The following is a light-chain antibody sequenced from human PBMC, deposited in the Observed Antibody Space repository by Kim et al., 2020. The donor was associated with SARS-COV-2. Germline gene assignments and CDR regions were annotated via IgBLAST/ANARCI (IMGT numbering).Light chain of an antibody. V-gene: IGLV2-14*03. CDR1: SSDVGAYNY. CDR2: DVT. Sequence: GQSVTISCAGTSSDVGAYNYVSWYQQHPGKAPKLMIYDVTNRPSGVYNRFSGSKSGNTASLSIAGLQAEDEADYYCSSYSSSSPHVFGTGTKVTVL. CDR3: SSYSSSSPHV. J-gene: IGLJ1*01.